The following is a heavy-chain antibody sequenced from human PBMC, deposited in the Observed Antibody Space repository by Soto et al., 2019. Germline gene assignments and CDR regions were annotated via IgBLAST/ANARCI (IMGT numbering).Heavy chain of an antibody. V-gene: IGHV1-69*06. CDR1: GGTLSDHG. CDR2: TIPVFNTA. D-gene: IGHD3-10*01. CDR3: ARGVYGSGNYYTGPSAFDI. J-gene: IGHJ3*02. Sequence: QVQLEQSGAEVKKPGSSVKISCKASGGTLSDHGVSWLRQAPGQGLEWVGGTIPVFNTANYAPNFQGRVTIAADKSTTIAYMELGSLRSDDTAFYYCARGVYGSGNYYTGPSAFDIWGQGTLVIVSS.